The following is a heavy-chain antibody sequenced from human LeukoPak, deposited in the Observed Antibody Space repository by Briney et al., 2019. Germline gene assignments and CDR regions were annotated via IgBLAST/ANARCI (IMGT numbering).Heavy chain of an antibody. CDR2: ISGSGGST. CDR3: AKPNAADYYDSSGSYFDY. J-gene: IGHJ4*02. D-gene: IGHD3-22*01. CDR1: GFTFSSYG. V-gene: IGHV3-23*01. Sequence: PGGSLRLSCAASGFTFSSYGMSWVRQAPGKGLEWVSAISGSGGSTYYAGSVKGRFTISRDNSKNTLYLQMNSLSAEDTAVYYCAKPNAADYYDSSGSYFDYWGQGTLVTVSS.